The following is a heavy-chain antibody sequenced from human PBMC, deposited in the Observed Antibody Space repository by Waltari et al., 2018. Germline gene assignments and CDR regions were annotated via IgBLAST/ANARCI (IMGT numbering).Heavy chain of an antibody. CDR2: IYYSGST. Sequence: HLQLQDSAPGLLKPSETLSLPCPVPGGSITIVGYTWAWIGQPPGKGLEWIGSIYYSGSTDYNPSLKSRVTISVDTSKNQFSLKLSSVTAADTAVYYCASTSGSYSSDYWGQGTLVTVSS. D-gene: IGHD3-10*01. CDR3: ASTSGSYSSDY. CDR1: GGSITIVGYT. V-gene: IGHV4-39*07. J-gene: IGHJ4*02.